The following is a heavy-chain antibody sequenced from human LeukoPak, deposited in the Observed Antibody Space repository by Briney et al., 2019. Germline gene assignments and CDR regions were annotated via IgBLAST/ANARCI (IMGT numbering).Heavy chain of an antibody. J-gene: IGHJ4*02. V-gene: IGHV3-74*01. D-gene: IGHD3-16*02. CDR1: GFTFSNYY. CDR2: INTDGSSN. Sequence: GGSLRLSCAASGFTFSNYYMHWVRQAPGEGLAWISGINTDGSSNYYGDSVKGRFTISRDNARKTLYLLMSSLRAEDSAIYYCVRYRPAPAWGQGTLVTVAS. CDR3: VRYRPAPA.